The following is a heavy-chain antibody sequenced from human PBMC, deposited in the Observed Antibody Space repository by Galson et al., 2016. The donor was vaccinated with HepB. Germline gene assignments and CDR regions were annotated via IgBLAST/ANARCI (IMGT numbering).Heavy chain of an antibody. D-gene: IGHD3-3*01. CDR3: VRKIYYFDN. J-gene: IGHJ4*02. CDR1: RGSVGSSAYY. Sequence: ETLSLTCTVSRGSVGSSAYYWSWIRQTPGKGLEWIGTVFYDGTTFYSPSLKSRVTISIDTSKNQFSLRLNSVTAADTAIYYCVRKIYYFDNWGQGTLVAVSS. V-gene: IGHV4-39*07. CDR2: VFYDGTT.